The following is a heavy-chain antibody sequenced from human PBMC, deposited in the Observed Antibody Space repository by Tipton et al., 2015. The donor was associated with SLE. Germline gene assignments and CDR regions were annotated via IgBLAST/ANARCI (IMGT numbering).Heavy chain of an antibody. CDR2: VSGGGYT. Sequence: SLRLSCAASGFTFKNYAMTWIRQAPGKGLEWVSSVSGGGYTYYADSVKGRITISKDTSKNTLYLQMNSLRAEDTAVYYCAKDQSSDYGEYGGGWFFDLWGPGTLVPVSP. D-gene: IGHD4-17*01. CDR1: GFTFKNYA. CDR3: AKDQSSDYGEYGGGWFFDL. J-gene: IGHJ2*01. V-gene: IGHV3-23*01.